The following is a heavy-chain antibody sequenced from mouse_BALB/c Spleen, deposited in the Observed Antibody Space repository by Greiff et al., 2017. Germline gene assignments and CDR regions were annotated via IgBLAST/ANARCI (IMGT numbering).Heavy chain of an antibody. CDR1: GFTFSSYG. CDR2: ISSGGSYT. CDR3: ARQGDREYGFDY. V-gene: IGHV5-6*03. Sequence: EVKLVESGGGLVQPGGSRKLSCAASGFTFSSYGMSWVRQTPDKRLEWVATISSGGSYTYYPDSVKGRFTISRDNAKNTLYLQMSSLKSEDTAMYYCARQGDREYGFDYWGQGTLVTVSA. D-gene: IGHD5-1*01. J-gene: IGHJ3*01.